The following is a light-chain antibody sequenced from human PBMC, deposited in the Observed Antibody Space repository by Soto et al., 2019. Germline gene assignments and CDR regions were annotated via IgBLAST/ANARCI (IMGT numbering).Light chain of an antibody. V-gene: IGKV3-20*01. CDR2: GAS. J-gene: IGKJ1*01. CDR1: QTVSITY. Sequence: VLTQSPRTLSLSPGESATLSCRASQTVSITYLTWYQQKPGQAPRLLIFGASKRATGIPDRFSGSGSGRDFTLTISSLQSEDFAVYYCQQYNNWPPEAFGQGTKVDIK. CDR3: QQYNNWPPEA.